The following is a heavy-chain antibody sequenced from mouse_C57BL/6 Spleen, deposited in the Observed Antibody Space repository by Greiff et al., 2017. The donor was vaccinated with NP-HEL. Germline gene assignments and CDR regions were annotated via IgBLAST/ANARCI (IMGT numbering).Heavy chain of an antibody. CDR1: GYTFTSYW. CDR3: ARAEAFITTVVDAMDY. CDR2: IDPSDSYT. J-gene: IGHJ4*01. D-gene: IGHD1-1*01. Sequence: VQLQQSGAELVRPGTSVKLSCKASGYTFTSYWMHWVKQRPGQGLEWIGVIDPSDSYTNYNQKFKGKATLTVDTSSSTAYMQLSSLTSEDSAVYYCARAEAFITTVVDAMDYWGQGTSVTVSS. V-gene: IGHV1-59*01.